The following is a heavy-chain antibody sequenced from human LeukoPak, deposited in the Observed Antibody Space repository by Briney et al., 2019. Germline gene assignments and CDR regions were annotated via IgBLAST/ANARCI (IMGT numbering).Heavy chain of an antibody. V-gene: IGHV1-8*01. CDR1: GYTFTSYD. J-gene: IGHJ4*02. CDR2: MNPNSGNT. CDR3: ARMGYCSGGSCHEDY. Sequence: ASVKVSCKASGYTFTSYDINWVRQATGQGLEWMGWMNPNSGNTGYAQKFQGRVTMTRNTSISTAYMELSSLRSEDTAVYYCARMGYCSGGSCHEDYWGRGTLVTVSS. D-gene: IGHD2-15*01.